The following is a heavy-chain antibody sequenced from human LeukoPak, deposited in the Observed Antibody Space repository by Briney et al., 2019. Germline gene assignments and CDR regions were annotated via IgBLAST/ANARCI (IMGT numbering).Heavy chain of an antibody. CDR2: INPNSGGT. V-gene: IGHV1-2*02. CDR1: GYTFTGYY. Sequence: ASVKVSCKASGYTFTGYYMHWVRQAPGQGLEWMGWINPNSGGTNYAQKFQGRVTMTRDTSISTAYMELSRLRSDDTAVYYCARDYGYSYGSQVYYDSSGYGLYYYMDVWGKGTTVTVSS. D-gene: IGHD3-22*01. J-gene: IGHJ6*03. CDR3: ARDYGYSYGSQVYYDSSGYGLYYYMDV.